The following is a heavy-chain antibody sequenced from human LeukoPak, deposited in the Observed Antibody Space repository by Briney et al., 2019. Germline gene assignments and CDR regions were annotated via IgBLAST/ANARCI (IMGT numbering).Heavy chain of an antibody. CDR2: INPNSGGT. D-gene: IGHD3-22*01. J-gene: IGHJ6*02. V-gene: IGHV1-2*06. Sequence: ASVKVSCKASGYTFTGYYMHWVRQAPGQGLEWMGRINPNSGGTNYAQKFQGRATMTRDTSISTAYMELSRLRSDDTAVYYCARDYYDSSGYPYYYYGMDVWGQGTTVTVSS. CDR1: GYTFTGYY. CDR3: ARDYYDSSGYPYYYYGMDV.